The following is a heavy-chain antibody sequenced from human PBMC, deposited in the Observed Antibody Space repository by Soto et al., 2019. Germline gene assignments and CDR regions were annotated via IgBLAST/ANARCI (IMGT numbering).Heavy chain of an antibody. Sequence: EVQLLESGGGFVQPGGSLRLSCAASGFRFSDFAMTWVRQGPGRGLEWVSAITGTASSTYYADSVKGRVTLSRDNSKNTLYLQINSLRAEDTAIYSCAKGAEVYAVAPLDSWGKGTLVTVSS. D-gene: IGHD4-17*01. V-gene: IGHV3-23*01. J-gene: IGHJ4*02. CDR1: GFRFSDFA. CDR3: AKGAEVYAVAPLDS. CDR2: ITGTASST.